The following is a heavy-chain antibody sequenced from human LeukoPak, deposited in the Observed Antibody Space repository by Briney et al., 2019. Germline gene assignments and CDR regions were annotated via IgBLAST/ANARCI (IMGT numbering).Heavy chain of an antibody. J-gene: IGHJ4*02. D-gene: IGHD4-23*01. CDR1: GFNLNNYY. CDR3: ARSRWPEDF. CDR2: INRDGTDI. V-gene: IGHV3-7*01. Sequence: GGSLRPSCAASGFNLNNYYLSWVRQAPGKGLEWVANINRDGTDIHYGDSVKGRFTISLDSAKKSVYLQMNSLRAEDTAVYYCARSRWPEDFWGQGTLDTVSS.